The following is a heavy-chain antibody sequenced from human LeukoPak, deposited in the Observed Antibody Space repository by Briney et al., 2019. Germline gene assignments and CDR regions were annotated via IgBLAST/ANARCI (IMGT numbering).Heavy chain of an antibody. CDR1: GFTFSNYW. Sequence: GGVLRLSCVASGFTFSNYWMNWARQAPGKGLEWVASINHNGNVNYYVDSVKGRFTISRDNAKNSLYLQMSNLRAEDTAVYFCARGGGLDVWGQGATVTVSS. CDR3: ARGGGLDV. V-gene: IGHV3-7*03. CDR2: INHNGNVN. D-gene: IGHD3-16*01. J-gene: IGHJ6*02.